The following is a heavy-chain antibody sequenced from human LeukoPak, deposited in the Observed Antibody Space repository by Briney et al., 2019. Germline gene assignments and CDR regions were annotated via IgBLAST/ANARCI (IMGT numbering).Heavy chain of an antibody. CDR2: IWYDGNNK. CDR3: ARVNCRSSSCYLASYFFDS. CDR1: GFTFSKYG. V-gene: IGHV3-33*01. J-gene: IGHJ5*01. Sequence: GGSLRLSCAASGFTFSKYGMHWVRQAPGKGLEWVAVIWYDGNNKDYADSVKGRFSISRDNSKNTLSLQMNSLRVEDTAMYYCARVNCRSSSCYLASYFFDSWGQGTLVTVSS. D-gene: IGHD2-2*01.